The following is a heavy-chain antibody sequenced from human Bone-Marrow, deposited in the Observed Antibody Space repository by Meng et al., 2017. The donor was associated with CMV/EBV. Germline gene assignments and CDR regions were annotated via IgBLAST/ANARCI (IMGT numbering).Heavy chain of an antibody. CDR2: INWNGGST. Sequence: GGSLRLSCAASGFTFDDYGMSWVRQAPGKGLEWVSGINWNGGSTGYADSVKGRFTISRDNAKNSLYLQMNSLRAEDTALYYCARDKTAGLNGGMDVWGQGTTVTFYS. V-gene: IGHV3-20*04. J-gene: IGHJ6*01. D-gene: IGHD2-8*01. CDR3: ARDKTAGLNGGMDV. CDR1: GFTFDDYG.